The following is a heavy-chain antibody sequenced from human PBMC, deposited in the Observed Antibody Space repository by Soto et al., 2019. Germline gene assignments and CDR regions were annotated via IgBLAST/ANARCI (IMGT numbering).Heavy chain of an antibody. D-gene: IGHD3-22*01. CDR3: AREDVSSGYAGTFQH. J-gene: IGHJ1*01. CDR2: ISPDGSST. V-gene: IGHV3-30*04. CDR1: GITFGTYP. Sequence: PGGSLRLSCAASGITFGTYPMHRVRRAPGKGLAWVAVISPDGSSTAYSDSVRGRFTISRDNSKNTLYLQMNSLRAEDTAVYDCAREDVSSGYAGTFQHWGQGTLVTVSS.